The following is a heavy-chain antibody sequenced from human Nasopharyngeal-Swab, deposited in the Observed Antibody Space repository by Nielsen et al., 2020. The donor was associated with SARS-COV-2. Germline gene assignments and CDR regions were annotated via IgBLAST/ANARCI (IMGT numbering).Heavy chain of an antibody. D-gene: IGHD2-2*02. V-gene: IGHV3-23*01. CDR2: ISGSGGST. CDR3: ARDGCSSTSCYTKYNWFDP. Sequence: GESLKISCAASGFTFSSYAMSWVRQAPGKGLEWVSAISGSGGSTYYADSVKGRFTISRDNSKNTLYLQMNSLRAEDTAVYYCARDGCSSTSCYTKYNWFDPWGQGTLVTVSS. CDR1: GFTFSSYA. J-gene: IGHJ5*02.